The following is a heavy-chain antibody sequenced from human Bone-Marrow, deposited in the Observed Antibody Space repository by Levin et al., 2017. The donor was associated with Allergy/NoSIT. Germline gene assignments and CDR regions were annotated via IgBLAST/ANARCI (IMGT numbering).Heavy chain of an antibody. CDR3: ASQYRPTVAVAGQDH. Sequence: GESLKISCAASGLIVSTKYMSWVRQAPGKGLEWVAVLYTTANTKYADSVTGRFIISRDDYKNTLYLQMNSLRGEDTATYFCASQYRPTVAVAGQDHWGQGTQVIVSS. CDR2: LYTTANT. V-gene: IGHV3-66*04. CDR1: GLIVSTKY. D-gene: IGHD6-19*01. J-gene: IGHJ4*02.